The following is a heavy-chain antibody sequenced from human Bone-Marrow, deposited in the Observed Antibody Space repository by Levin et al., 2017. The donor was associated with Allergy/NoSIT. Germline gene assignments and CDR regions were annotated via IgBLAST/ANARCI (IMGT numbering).Heavy chain of an antibody. V-gene: IGHV1-2*02. Sequence: ASVKVSCKASGYSFTGFYLHWIRQAPRQGLEWMGWISPNSGGTNYAQKFQGRVTMSRDTSISTAYMELSRLRSDDTAVYYCSRRPHYYDSSGYYGSHAFDIWGQGTMVTVSS. J-gene: IGHJ3*02. CDR2: ISPNSGGT. D-gene: IGHD3-22*01. CDR3: SRRPHYYDSSGYYGSHAFDI. CDR1: GYSFTGFY.